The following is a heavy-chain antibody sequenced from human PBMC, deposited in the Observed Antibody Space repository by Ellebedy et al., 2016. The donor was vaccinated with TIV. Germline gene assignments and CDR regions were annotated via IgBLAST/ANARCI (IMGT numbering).Heavy chain of an antibody. CDR1: GFTFNDHF. CDR3: ARGLARDNVAY. Sequence: GESLKISCAASGFTFNDHFMDWVRQAPGKGLEWVGRSRNKANGYTTEFAASVKGRFAISRDDSKTSLYLQMNSLRAEDTAVYYCARGLARDNVAYWGQGTLVTVSS. V-gene: IGHV3-72*01. D-gene: IGHD1-1*01. J-gene: IGHJ4*02. CDR2: SRNKANGYTT.